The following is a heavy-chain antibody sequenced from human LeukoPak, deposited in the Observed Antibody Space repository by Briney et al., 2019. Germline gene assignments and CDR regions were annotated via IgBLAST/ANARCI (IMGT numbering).Heavy chain of an antibody. D-gene: IGHD6-13*01. Sequence: SETLSLTCTVSGASISSYYWNWIRQPPGKGLEWIGYIYYSGSTNYNPSLKSRVTIAVDTSKNQFSLRLNSVTAADTAVYYCAMAYSSSWYYFDYWGQGTLVTVSS. CDR2: IYYSGST. CDR1: GASISSYY. CDR3: AMAYSSSWYYFDY. J-gene: IGHJ4*02. V-gene: IGHV4-59*01.